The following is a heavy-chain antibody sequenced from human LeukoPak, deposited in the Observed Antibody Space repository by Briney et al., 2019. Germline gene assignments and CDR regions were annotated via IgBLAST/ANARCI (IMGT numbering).Heavy chain of an antibody. Sequence: PGGSLRLSCAASGFTVISYYMSWVRQAPGKGLDWVSVIYSGGSAYYADSVKGRFTISRDNSKNTLYLQINSLRAEDTAVYYCARDLGRGYSNYWGQGTLVTVSS. V-gene: IGHV3-66*01. D-gene: IGHD3-16*01. CDR2: IYSGGSA. J-gene: IGHJ4*02. CDR3: ARDLGRGYSNY. CDR1: GFTVISYY.